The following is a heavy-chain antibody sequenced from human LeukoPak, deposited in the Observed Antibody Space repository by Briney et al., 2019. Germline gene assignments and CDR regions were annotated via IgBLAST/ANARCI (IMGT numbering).Heavy chain of an antibody. CDR2: INPSGGST. CDR3: ARDTRLPRGYYYYGMDV. J-gene: IGHJ6*02. D-gene: IGHD3-10*01. Sequence: ASVKVSCKASGYTFTSYYMHWVRQAPGQGLEWMGIINPSGGSTSYAQKFQGRVTMTRDTSTSTVYMELSSLRSEDTAVYYCARDTRLPRGYYYYGMDVWGQGTTVTVSS. V-gene: IGHV1-46*01. CDR1: GYTFTSYY.